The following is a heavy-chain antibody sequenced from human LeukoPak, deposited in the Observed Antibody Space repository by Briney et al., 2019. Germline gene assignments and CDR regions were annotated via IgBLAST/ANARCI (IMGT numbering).Heavy chain of an antibody. Sequence: SETLTLTCTVSGGSISSYYWSWIRQPPGKGLEWIGYIYDSGSTNYNPSLKSRVTISVDTSKNQFSLKLSSVTAADTAVYYCAREGSSGWKTYFDYWGQGTLVTVSS. D-gene: IGHD6-19*01. CDR1: GGSISSYY. J-gene: IGHJ4*02. V-gene: IGHV4-59*01. CDR3: AREGSSGWKTYFDY. CDR2: IYDSGST.